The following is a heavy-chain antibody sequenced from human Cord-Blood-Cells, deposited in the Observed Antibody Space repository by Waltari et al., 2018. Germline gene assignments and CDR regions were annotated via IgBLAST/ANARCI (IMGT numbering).Heavy chain of an antibody. CDR2: ISYDGSNK. CDR3: ARDSRSGGMDV. CDR1: GITFSSYA. J-gene: IGHJ6*02. Sequence: QVQLVGSGGGVVQPGRSLSLSCAAPGITFSSYAMHWVRQAPGKGLEWVAVISYDGSNKYYADSVKGRFTISRDNSKNTLYLQMNSLRAEDTAVYYCARDSRSGGMDVWGQGTTVTVSS. V-gene: IGHV3-30-3*01.